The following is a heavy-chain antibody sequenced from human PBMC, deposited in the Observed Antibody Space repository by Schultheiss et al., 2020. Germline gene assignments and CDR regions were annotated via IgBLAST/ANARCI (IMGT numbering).Heavy chain of an antibody. CDR3: ARVYYDFWSGYYEHDAFDI. Sequence: SGPTLVKPTQTLTLTCTFSGFSLSTSGVGVGWIRQPPGKALEWIGSIYYSGSTYYNPSLKSRVTISVDTSKNQFSLKLSSVTAADTAVYYCARVYYDFWSGYYEHDAFDIWGQGTMVTVSS. CDR1: GFSLSTSGVG. J-gene: IGHJ3*02. D-gene: IGHD3-3*01. V-gene: IGHV4-39*07. CDR2: IYYSGST.